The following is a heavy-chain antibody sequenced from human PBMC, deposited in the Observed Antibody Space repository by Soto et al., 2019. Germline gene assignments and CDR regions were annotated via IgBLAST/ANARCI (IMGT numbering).Heavy chain of an antibody. Sequence: QITLKESGPTLVNPTQTLTLTCTFSGFSLSTSGVGVGWIRQPPGKALEWLALIYWDDDKRYSPSLKSRRTITKDTSKNQVVLTMTTMDPVDTATYYCAQTGIAAAGTWGQGTLVTVSS. CDR1: GFSLSTSGVG. CDR3: AQTGIAAAGT. D-gene: IGHD6-13*01. J-gene: IGHJ4*02. CDR2: IYWDDDK. V-gene: IGHV2-5*02.